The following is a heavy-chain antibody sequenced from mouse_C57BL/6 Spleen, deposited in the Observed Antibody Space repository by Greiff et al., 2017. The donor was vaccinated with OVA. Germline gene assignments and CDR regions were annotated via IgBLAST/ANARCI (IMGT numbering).Heavy chain of an antibody. J-gene: IGHJ2*01. CDR1: GYTFTSYW. V-gene: IGHV1-61*01. D-gene: IGHD1-1*01. Sequence: VQLQQPGAELVRPGSSVKLSCKASGYTFTSYWMDWVKQRPGQGLEWIGNIYPSDSETHYNQKFKDKATLTVDKSSSTAYMQLSSLTSEDSAVYYCAREGTTGFLYFDYWGQGTTLTVSS. CDR3: AREGTTGFLYFDY. CDR2: IYPSDSET.